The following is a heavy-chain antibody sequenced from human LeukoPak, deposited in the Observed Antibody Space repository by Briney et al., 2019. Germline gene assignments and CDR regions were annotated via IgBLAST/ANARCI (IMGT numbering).Heavy chain of an antibody. CDR1: GGSISSYY. CDR2: IYYSGST. V-gene: IGHV4-59*01. D-gene: IGHD6-19*01. Sequence: PSETLSLTCTVSGGSISSYYWTWIRQPPGKGLEWIGYIYYSGSTDYNPSLKSRVTISIDTSKNQFSLRLSSVTAADTAVYYRTRGAVAGKMSWFDPWGQGTLVTVSS. CDR3: TRGAVAGKMSWFDP. J-gene: IGHJ5*02.